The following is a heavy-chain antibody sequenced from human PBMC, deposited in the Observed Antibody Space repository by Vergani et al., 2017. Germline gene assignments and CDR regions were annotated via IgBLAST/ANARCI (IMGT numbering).Heavy chain of an antibody. CDR2: ISSSGSTI. D-gene: IGHD6-6*01. CDR1: GFTFSSFV. V-gene: IGHV3-48*04. Sequence: EVQLLESGGGLVQPGGSLRLSCAASGFTFSSFVMTWVRQAPGKGLGWVSYISSSGSTIYYADSVKGRFTISRDNAKNSLYLQMNSLRAEDTAVYYCARVRGIGARGDLDYWGQGSLVTVSS. CDR3: ARVRGIGARGDLDY. J-gene: IGHJ4*02.